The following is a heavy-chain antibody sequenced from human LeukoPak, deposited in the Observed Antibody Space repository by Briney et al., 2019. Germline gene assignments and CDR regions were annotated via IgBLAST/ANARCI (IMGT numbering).Heavy chain of an antibody. D-gene: IGHD3-22*01. CDR1: GYTFTGFY. J-gene: IGHJ6*03. CDR3: AREGSSGYYYYYYYMDV. CDR2: INPDSGGT. V-gene: IGHV1-2*02. Sequence: ASVKVSCKASGYTFTGFYIHWVRQAPGQGLEWMGWINPDSGGTAYAEKFQGRVTMTRDTSITTAYMDLSRLRAEDTAVYYCAREGSSGYYYYYYYMDVWGKGTTVTVSS.